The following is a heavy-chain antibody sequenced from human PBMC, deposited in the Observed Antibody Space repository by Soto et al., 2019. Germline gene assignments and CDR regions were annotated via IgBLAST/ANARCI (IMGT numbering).Heavy chain of an antibody. Sequence: QVQLVESGGGVVQPGGSLRLSCVASGFTFTTYVMHWIRQVPGKGLEWMAVISYDGNTKYYADSVQGRFTISRDNSKSTLYLQMNSLGAEDTALYYCAREVYGLIVDYWGQGTLVTVSS. D-gene: IGHD3-10*01. CDR3: AREVYGLIVDY. CDR1: GFTFTTYV. CDR2: ISYDGNTK. J-gene: IGHJ4*02. V-gene: IGHV3-30*04.